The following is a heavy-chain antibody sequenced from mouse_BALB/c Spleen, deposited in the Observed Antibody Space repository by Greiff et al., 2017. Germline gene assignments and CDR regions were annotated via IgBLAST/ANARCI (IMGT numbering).Heavy chain of an antibody. Sequence: LQQPGSELVRPGASVKLSCKASGYTFTSYWMHWVKQRQGQGLEWIGNIYPGSGSTNYDEKFKSKGTLTVDTSSSTAYMHLSSLTSEDSAVYYCTREGNLFDYWGQGTTLTVSS. CDR3: TREGNLFDY. CDR2: IYPGSGST. V-gene: IGHV1S22*01. CDR1: GYTFTSYW. J-gene: IGHJ2*01.